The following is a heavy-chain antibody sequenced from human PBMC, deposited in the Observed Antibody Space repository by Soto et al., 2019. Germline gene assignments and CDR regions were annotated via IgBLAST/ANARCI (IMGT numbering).Heavy chain of an antibody. CDR1: GGSFSGYY. Sequence: SETLSLTCAVYGGSFSGYYGSWIRQPPGKGLEWIGEINHSGSTNYNPSLKSRVTISVDTSKNQFSLKLSSVTAADTAVYYCARGPPPSIAARRGDYFDYWGQGTLVTVSS. CDR2: INHSGST. V-gene: IGHV4-34*01. CDR3: ARGPPPSIAARRGDYFDY. J-gene: IGHJ4*02. D-gene: IGHD6-6*01.